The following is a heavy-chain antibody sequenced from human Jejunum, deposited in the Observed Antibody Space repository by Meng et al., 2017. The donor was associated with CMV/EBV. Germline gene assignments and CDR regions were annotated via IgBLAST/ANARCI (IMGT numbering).Heavy chain of an antibody. Sequence: SWVRQAPGKGLEWISIIYSDHSGGTTYYADSVEGRFTISRDDSKNRVDLQMNGLRREDTAVYYCAKSVQDSSSGWYDYYYGMDVWGQGTTVTVSS. CDR2: IYSDHSGGTT. V-gene: IGHV3-66*02. D-gene: IGHD6-19*01. J-gene: IGHJ6*02. CDR3: AKSVQDSSSGWYDYYYGMDV.